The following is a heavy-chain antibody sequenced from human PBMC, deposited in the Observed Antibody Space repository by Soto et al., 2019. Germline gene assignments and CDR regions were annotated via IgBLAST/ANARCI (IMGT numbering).Heavy chain of an antibody. CDR3: ARDQGVATAGITWFDP. CDR1: GASMNSYH. J-gene: IGHJ5*02. CDR2: IHSSGST. Sequence: SETLSLTCTVSGASMNSYHWSWIRQPAGKGLEWIGHIHSSGSTNYNPSLKGRVTMSVDTSKNQFSLRLMSLTAADTAVYYSARDQGVATAGITWFDPLGQGSLVTVSS. V-gene: IGHV4-4*07. D-gene: IGHD3-10*01.